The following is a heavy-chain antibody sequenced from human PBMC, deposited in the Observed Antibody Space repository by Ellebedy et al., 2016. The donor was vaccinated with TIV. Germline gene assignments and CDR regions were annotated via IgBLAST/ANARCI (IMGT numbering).Heavy chain of an antibody. Sequence: PGGSLRLSCAASGFTLSTYGMHWVRQAPGKGLEWVAFIRSDGSNKFYADSVKGRFTISRDNSKNTLYLQMNSLRAEDTAVYYCARLGGPIAVASDYWGQGTLVTVSS. CDR3: ARLGGPIAVASDY. J-gene: IGHJ4*02. D-gene: IGHD6-19*01. CDR1: GFTLSTYG. V-gene: IGHV3-30*02. CDR2: IRSDGSNK.